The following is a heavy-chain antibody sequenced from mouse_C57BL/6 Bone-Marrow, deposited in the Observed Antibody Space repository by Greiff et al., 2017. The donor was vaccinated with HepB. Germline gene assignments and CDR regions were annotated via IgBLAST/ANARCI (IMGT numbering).Heavy chain of an antibody. CDR3: ARGAVSLYYDCDDAMDY. CDR2: IYPGSGST. CDR1: GYTFTSYW. Sequence: VQLQQPGAELVKPGASVKMSCKASGYTFTSYWITWVKQRPGQGLEWIGDIYPGSGSTNYTEKFKSKATLTVDTSSSTAYMQLSSLTSEDSAVYYCARGAVSLYYDCDDAMDYWGQGTSVTVSS. D-gene: IGHD2-4*01. J-gene: IGHJ4*01. V-gene: IGHV1-55*01.